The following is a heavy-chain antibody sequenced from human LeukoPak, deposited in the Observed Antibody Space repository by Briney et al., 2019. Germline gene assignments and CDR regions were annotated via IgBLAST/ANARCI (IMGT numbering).Heavy chain of an antibody. J-gene: IGHJ4*02. V-gene: IGHV4-39*01. D-gene: IGHD3-9*01. CDR2: IYYSGST. Sequence: SETLSLTCTVSGGSISSRSYYWVWIRQPPGKGLEWIGSIYYSGSTYYNPSLKSRVSTSVATSKSQFSLTLSSVTAADTAVYFCGRMRCTDWSVDYWGQGILVTVSS. CDR1: GGSISSRSYY. CDR3: GRMRCTDWSVDY.